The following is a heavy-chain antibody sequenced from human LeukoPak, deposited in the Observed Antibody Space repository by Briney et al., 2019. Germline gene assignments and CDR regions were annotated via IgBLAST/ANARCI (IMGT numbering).Heavy chain of an antibody. V-gene: IGHV4-39*01. J-gene: IGHJ1*01. Sequence: SGTLSLTCTVSGGSISSSSYYWGWIRQPPGKGLEWIGSIYYSGSTYYNPSLKSRVTISVDTSKNQFSLKLSSVTAADTAVYYCARQSFYGDKYFQRWGQGTLVTVSS. D-gene: IGHD4-17*01. CDR1: GGSISSSSYY. CDR3: ARQSFYGDKYFQR. CDR2: IYYSGST.